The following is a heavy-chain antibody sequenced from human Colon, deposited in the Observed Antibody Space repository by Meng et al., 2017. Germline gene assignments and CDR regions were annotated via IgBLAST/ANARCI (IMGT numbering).Heavy chain of an antibody. D-gene: IGHD1-14*01. V-gene: IGHV3-11*01. J-gene: IGHJ4*02. CDR1: GFTFRDYY. CDR2: ISSSGKII. Sequence: GQGVGSGGGLVKPGGSLRLACAASGFTFRDYYMTWIRQAPGKGLEWVSHISSSGKIIDYADSVKGRFTISRDNANNSLYLQMDSLTADDTAVYYCARDHGTGLDHWGQGALVTVSS. CDR3: ARDHGTGLDH.